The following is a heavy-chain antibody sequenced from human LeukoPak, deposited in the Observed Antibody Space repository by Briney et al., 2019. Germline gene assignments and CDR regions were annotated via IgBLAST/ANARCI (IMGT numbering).Heavy chain of an antibody. CDR2: INPNSGGT. D-gene: IGHD3-22*01. CDR1: DYTFTGYY. V-gene: IGHV1-2*02. J-gene: IGHJ4*02. Sequence: ASVKVSCRASDYTFTGYYMHWVRQAPGQGLEWMGWINPNSGGTNYAQKFQGRVTMTRDTSISTAYMELSRLRSDDTAVYYCARTYYYDSSGYYPPFDYWGQGTLVTVSS. CDR3: ARTYYYDSSGYYPPFDY.